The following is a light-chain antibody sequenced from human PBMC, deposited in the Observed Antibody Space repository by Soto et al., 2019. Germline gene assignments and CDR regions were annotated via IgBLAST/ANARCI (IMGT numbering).Light chain of an antibody. V-gene: IGKV3-20*01. CDR2: GAS. J-gene: IGKJ1*01. CDR3: QQYAGSPST. CDR1: QTVTSNY. Sequence: EIVLTQSPGTLSLSPGERATLSCRASQTVTSNYLAWYQRKPGQAPRLLIYGASSRATDIPDRFSGSWSGTDFTLTITRLEPEDFAVYFCQQYAGSPSTFGQGTKVEIK.